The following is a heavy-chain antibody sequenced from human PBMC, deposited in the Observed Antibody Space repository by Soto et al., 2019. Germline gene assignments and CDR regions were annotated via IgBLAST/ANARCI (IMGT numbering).Heavy chain of an antibody. CDR2: ISSGSTNI. J-gene: IGHJ4*02. V-gene: IGHV3-11*01. D-gene: IGHD1-1*01. Sequence: QVQLVVSGGGVVKPGGSLRLSCAASGFTFSDFYMSWIRQAPGKGLEWISYISSGSTNIFYADSVKGRFTVSRDNSKNSVYLQMDSLRAEDTAVYYCARDRNAAGTDYWGQGTLVTVSS. CDR3: ARDRNAAGTDY. CDR1: GFTFSDFY.